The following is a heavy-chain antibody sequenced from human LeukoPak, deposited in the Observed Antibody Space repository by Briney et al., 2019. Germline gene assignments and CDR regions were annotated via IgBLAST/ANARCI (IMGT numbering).Heavy chain of an antibody. D-gene: IGHD3-22*01. CDR1: GYSIRSGYH. Sequence: TSETLSLTCAVSGYSIRSGYHWSWIRQPPGKGLEWIRSIYQSVSTYYNPSLKSRVTIAVDTSKNQFSLNLSSVTAAGSAVYYCARRDFDSSGYLSFYFDYWGQGTLVTVSS. J-gene: IGHJ4*02. CDR3: ARRDFDSSGYLSFYFDY. V-gene: IGHV4-38-2*01. CDR2: IYQSVST.